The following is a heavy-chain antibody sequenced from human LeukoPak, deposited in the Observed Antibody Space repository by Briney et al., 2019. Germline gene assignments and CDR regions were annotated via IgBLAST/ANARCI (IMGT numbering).Heavy chain of an antibody. J-gene: IGHJ4*02. CDR2: IYTSGST. CDR1: GGSISSYY. Sequence: PSETLSLTCTVSGGSISSYYWSWIRQPAAKGLEWIGRIYTSGSTNYNPSLKSRVTMSVDTSKNQISLKVNSVTAADTAVYYCARESYSSSYLFDFWGQGTLVTVSS. D-gene: IGHD6-6*01. V-gene: IGHV4-4*07. CDR3: ARESYSSSYLFDF.